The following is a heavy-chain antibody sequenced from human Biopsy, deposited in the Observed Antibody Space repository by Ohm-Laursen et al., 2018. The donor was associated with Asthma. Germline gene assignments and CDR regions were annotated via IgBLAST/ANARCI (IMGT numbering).Heavy chain of an antibody. CDR2: ISFDGSNK. CDR3: AKDVFPGWELRRGPDY. Sequence: SLRLSCAAAGFTSSNYGMHWVRQAPGKGLDWVAVISFDGSNKNYTDSVKGRFTISRDNSRNTLHLQMNSLRAEDTAVYYCAKDVFPGWELRRGPDYWGQGTLVTVSS. CDR1: GFTSSNYG. V-gene: IGHV3-30*18. J-gene: IGHJ4*02. D-gene: IGHD1-26*01.